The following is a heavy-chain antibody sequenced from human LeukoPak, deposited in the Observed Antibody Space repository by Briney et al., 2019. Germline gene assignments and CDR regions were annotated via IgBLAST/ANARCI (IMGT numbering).Heavy chain of an antibody. CDR1: GFSLSTFA. D-gene: IGHD5-24*01. J-gene: IGHJ4*02. V-gene: IGHV3-23*01. CDR2: ISGRGGDT. CDR3: AKDRGFTLRDGGMLDY. Sequence: GGTLRLSCAASGFSLSTFAMNWVRHGQGTGVAWASRISGRGGDTYDAESVRGRFTISRANSKNTLYLKMTSLRAEDTAIYYCAKDRGFTLRDGGMLDYWGQGTLVTVSS.